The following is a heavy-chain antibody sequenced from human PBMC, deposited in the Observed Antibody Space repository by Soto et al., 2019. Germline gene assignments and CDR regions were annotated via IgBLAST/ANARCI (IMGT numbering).Heavy chain of an antibody. CDR1: GGSISSYY. D-gene: IGHD3-22*01. V-gene: IGHV4-59*01. J-gene: IGHJ4*02. CDR3: ARVYRDYYDSSGYYSDYFDY. CDR2: IYYSGST. Sequence: SETLSLTCTVSGGSISSYYWSWIRQPPGKGLEWIGYIYYSGSTNYNPSLKSRVTISVDTSKNQFSLKLSSVTAADTAVYYCARVYRDYYDSSGYYSDYFDYWGQGTLVTVSS.